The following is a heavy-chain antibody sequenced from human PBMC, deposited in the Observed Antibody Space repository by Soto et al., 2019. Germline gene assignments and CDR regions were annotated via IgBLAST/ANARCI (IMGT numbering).Heavy chain of an antibody. V-gene: IGHV1-8*01. D-gene: IGHD5-18*01. CDR3: AGRGYSPTYYYYMDV. Sequence: QVQLVQSGAEVKKPGASVKVSCKASGYTFTSYDINWVRQATGQGLEWMGWMNPNSGNTGYAQKFQGRVTMTRNTSISTVYMELSSLRSEDTAVYYCAGRGYSPTYYYYMDVWGKGTTVTVSS. J-gene: IGHJ6*03. CDR1: GYTFTSYD. CDR2: MNPNSGNT.